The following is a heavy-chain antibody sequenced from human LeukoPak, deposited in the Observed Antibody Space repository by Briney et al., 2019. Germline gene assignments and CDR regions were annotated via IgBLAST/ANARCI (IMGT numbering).Heavy chain of an antibody. V-gene: IGHV4-30-2*01. Sequence: PSETLSLTCAVSGGSISSGGYSWSWIRQPPGKGLEWIEYIYHSGSTYYNPSLKSRVTISVDRSKNQFSLKLSSVTAADTAVYYCARRGGPYYDFWSGFDYWGQGTLVTVSS. D-gene: IGHD3-3*01. J-gene: IGHJ4*02. CDR2: IYHSGST. CDR1: GGSISSGGYS. CDR3: ARRGGPYYDFWSGFDY.